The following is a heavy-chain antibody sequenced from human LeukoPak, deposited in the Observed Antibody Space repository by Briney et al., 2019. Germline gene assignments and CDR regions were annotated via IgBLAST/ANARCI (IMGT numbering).Heavy chain of an antibody. D-gene: IGHD6-13*01. CDR1: GFTFSDYY. CDR2: ISGSGGST. V-gene: IGHV3-23*01. Sequence: GGSLRLSCAASGFTFSDYYMSWIRQAPGKGLEWVSAISGSGGSTYYADSVKGRFTISRDNSKNTLYLQMNSLRAEDTALYYCARAKGRYSSSWYYFDYWGQGTLVTVSS. J-gene: IGHJ4*02. CDR3: ARAKGRYSSSWYYFDY.